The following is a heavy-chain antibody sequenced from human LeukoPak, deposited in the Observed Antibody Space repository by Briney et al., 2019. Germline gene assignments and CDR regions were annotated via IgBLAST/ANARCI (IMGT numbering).Heavy chain of an antibody. CDR3: ARFYDSSGRHPSDAFDI. J-gene: IGHJ3*02. D-gene: IGHD3-22*01. Sequence: SETLSLTCAVYGGSFSGYYWSWIRQPPGKGLEWIGKINHSGSTNYNPSLKSRVTISVDTSKNKFSLKLSSVTAADTAVYYCARFYDSSGRHPSDAFDIWGQGTMVTVSS. V-gene: IGHV4-34*01. CDR1: GGSFSGYY. CDR2: INHSGST.